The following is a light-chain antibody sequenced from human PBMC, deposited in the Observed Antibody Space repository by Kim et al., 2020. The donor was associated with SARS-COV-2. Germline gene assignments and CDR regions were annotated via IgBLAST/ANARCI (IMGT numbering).Light chain of an antibody. CDR2: SAS. J-gene: IGKJ1*01. Sequence: EIVMTQSPSTLSVSPGDRATLSCRASQSVSSDLAWYQQKPGQAPRLLIYSASTRATGIPPRFSVAGSETEFTLTISSVQSEDFAVYYCQQYNYWWTFGQGTKVDIK. V-gene: IGKV3-15*01. CDR3: QQYNYWWT. CDR1: QSVSSD.